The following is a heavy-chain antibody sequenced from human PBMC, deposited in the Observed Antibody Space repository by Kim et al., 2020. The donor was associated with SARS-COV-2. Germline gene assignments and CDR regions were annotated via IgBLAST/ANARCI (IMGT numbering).Heavy chain of an antibody. V-gene: IGHV3-9*01. J-gene: IGHJ4*02. CDR3: AKGPYYYDSSGYLSY. D-gene: IGHD3-22*01. CDR1: GFTFDDYA. CDR2: ISWNSGSI. Sequence: GGSLRLSCAASGFTFDDYAMHWVRQAPGKGLEWVSGISWNSGSIGYADSVKGRFTISRDNAKNSLYLQMNSLRAEDTALYYCAKGPYYYDSSGYLSYWGQGTLVTVSS.